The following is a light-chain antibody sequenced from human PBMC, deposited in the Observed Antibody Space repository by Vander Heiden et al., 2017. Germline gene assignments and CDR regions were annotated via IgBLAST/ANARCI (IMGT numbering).Light chain of an antibody. V-gene: IGKV4-1*01. Sequence: DIVMTQSPDSLAVSLGERATINCKSSQSVLYSSNNKNYLAWYQQKPGQPPKLLIYLASTRESGVPYRFRCRGFGTDFTLTISSLQAEDVAVYYCQQYYSTPPTFGQGTKVEIK. CDR1: QSVLYSSNNKNY. CDR3: QQYYSTPPT. J-gene: IGKJ1*01. CDR2: LAS.